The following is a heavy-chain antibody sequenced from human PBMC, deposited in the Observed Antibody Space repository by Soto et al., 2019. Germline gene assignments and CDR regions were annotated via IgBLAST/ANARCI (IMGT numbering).Heavy chain of an antibody. V-gene: IGHV3-30-3*01. CDR3: ARDWSSGLSQEYGMDV. CDR2: ISYDGSNK. Sequence: GGSLRLSCAASGFTFSSYAMHWVRQAPGKGLEWVAVISYDGSNKYYADSVKGRFTISRDNSKNTLYLQMNSLRAEDTAVYYCARDWSSGLSQEYGMDVWGQGTTVTVSS. CDR1: GFTFSSYA. D-gene: IGHD3-10*01. J-gene: IGHJ6*02.